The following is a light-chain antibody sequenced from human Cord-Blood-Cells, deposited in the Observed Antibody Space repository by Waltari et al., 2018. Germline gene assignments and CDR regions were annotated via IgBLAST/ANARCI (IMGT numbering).Light chain of an antibody. J-gene: IGKJ1*01. CDR2: GAS. CDR1: QRVSSSY. V-gene: IGKV3-20*01. Sequence: EIVLTQSPGTLSLSPGDRATLSCRASQRVSSSYLAWYQQKPGQAPRLLIYGASSRATGIPDRFSGSGSGTDFTLTISRLEPEDFAVYYCQQYGSSPPATFGQGTKVEIK. CDR3: QQYGSSPPAT.